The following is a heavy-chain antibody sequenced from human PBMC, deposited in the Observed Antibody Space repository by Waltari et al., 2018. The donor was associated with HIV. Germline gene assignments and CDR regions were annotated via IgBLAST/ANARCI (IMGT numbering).Heavy chain of an antibody. CDR1: GFTFRSND. CDR3: AKDWTPIGLWHFDL. CDR2: IGTNCDT. Sequence: EVQLVESGGGLVQPGGSLRLSCAASGFTFRSNDMHWVRQVIGKGLEWVSGIGTNCDTYYADSVKGRFTISRENGKNSLYLQMNSLRVEDTAVYYCAKDWTPIGLWHFDLWGRGTLVTVSS. D-gene: IGHD1-1*01. J-gene: IGHJ2*01. V-gene: IGHV3-13*01.